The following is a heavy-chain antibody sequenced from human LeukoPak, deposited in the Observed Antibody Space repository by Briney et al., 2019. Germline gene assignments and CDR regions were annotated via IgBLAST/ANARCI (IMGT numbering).Heavy chain of an antibody. V-gene: IGHV3-7*01. CDR2: IKEDGSVK. D-gene: IGHD1-26*01. CDR1: GFTFSSSW. Sequence: GGSLRLSCAASGFTFSSSWMTWVRQARGKGLEWVANIKEDGSVKQYVDSMKGRFTISRDNAKTSLFLQMNSLGAEDTAVYYCARSVYWAFDMWGQGTMVTVSS. J-gene: IGHJ3*02. CDR3: ARSVYWAFDM.